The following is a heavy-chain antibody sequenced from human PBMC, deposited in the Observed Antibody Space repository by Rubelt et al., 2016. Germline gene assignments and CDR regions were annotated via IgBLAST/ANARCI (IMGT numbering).Heavy chain of an antibody. CDR1: GGAISSSSW. D-gene: IGHD3-10*01. V-gene: IGHV4-4*02. Sequence: QVQLQESGPGLVKPSGTLSLTCAVSGGAISSSSWWSWVRQPPGKGLEWIGEIYHSGSSIYNPSLKSRVTISVDQSKNQFSLELSSVSAADTAVYYCARREDGSGSYGFWGQGTWSPSPQ. CDR2: IYHSGSS. CDR3: ARREDGSGSYGF. J-gene: IGHJ4*02.